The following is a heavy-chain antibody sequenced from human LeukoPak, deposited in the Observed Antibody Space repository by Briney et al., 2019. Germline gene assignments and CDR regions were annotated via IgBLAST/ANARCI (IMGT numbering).Heavy chain of an antibody. D-gene: IGHD1-14*01. V-gene: IGHV4-39*01. CDR2: IYYNGST. CDR3: ARRRHRGYFDY. Sequence: SETLSLTCTVSGGSISSSSYYWGWIRQPPGKGLEWIGSIYYNGSTYYNPSLKSRVTISVDTSKNQFSLKLSSVTAADTAVYYCARRRHRGYFDYWGQGTLVTVSS. J-gene: IGHJ4*02. CDR1: GGSISSSSYY.